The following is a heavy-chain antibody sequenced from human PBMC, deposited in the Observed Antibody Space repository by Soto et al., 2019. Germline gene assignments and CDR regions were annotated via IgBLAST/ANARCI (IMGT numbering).Heavy chain of an antibody. V-gene: IGHV4-34*01. Sequence: SETLSLTCAVYGGSFSGYYWSWIRQPPGKGLEWIGEINHSGSTNYNPSLKSRVTISVDTSKNQFSLKLSSVTAADTAVYYCARGRKYYYDSSGDFDYWGQGTLVTV. CDR3: ARGRKYYYDSSGDFDY. J-gene: IGHJ4*02. CDR1: GGSFSGYY. CDR2: INHSGST. D-gene: IGHD3-22*01.